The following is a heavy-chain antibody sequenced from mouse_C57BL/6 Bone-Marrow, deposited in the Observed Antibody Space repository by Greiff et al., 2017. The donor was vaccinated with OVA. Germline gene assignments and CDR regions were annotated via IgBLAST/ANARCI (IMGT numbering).Heavy chain of an antibody. J-gene: IGHJ4*01. CDR1: GYTFTSYW. CDR3: TRRWLLPHYYAMDY. Sequence: VQLQQSGTVLARPGASVKMSCKPSGYTFTSYWMHWVKQRPGQGLEWIGAIYPGNSDTSYNQKFKGKAKLTAVTSASTAYMELSSLTNEDSAVYYCTRRWLLPHYYAMDYWGQGTSVTVSS. D-gene: IGHD2-3*01. CDR2: IYPGNSDT. V-gene: IGHV1-5*01.